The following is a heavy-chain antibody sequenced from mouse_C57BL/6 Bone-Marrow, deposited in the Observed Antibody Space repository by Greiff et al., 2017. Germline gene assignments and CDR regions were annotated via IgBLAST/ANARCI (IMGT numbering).Heavy chain of an antibody. Sequence: QVQLQQPGAELVKPGASVKMSCKASGYTFTSYWITWVKQRPGQGLEWIGDIYPGSGSTNYNEKFKSKATLTVDTSSSIAYMQLSSLTSEDAAVYYCARGTTVVATDYWGQGTTLTVSS. CDR3: ARGTTVVATDY. J-gene: IGHJ2*01. V-gene: IGHV1-55*01. D-gene: IGHD1-1*01. CDR2: IYPGSGST. CDR1: GYTFTSYW.